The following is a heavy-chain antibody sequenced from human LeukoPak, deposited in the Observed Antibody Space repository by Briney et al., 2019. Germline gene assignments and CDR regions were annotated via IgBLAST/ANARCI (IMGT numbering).Heavy chain of an antibody. Sequence: GGSLRLSCVVSGFGFSDSYMTWIRQTPGKGLEWVAFIRYDGSNKYYADSVKGRFTISRDNSKNTLYLQMNSLRAEDTAVYYCARSVGNGRFDYWGQGTLVTVSS. J-gene: IGHJ4*02. V-gene: IGHV3-30*02. CDR3: ARSVGNGRFDY. CDR2: IRYDGSNK. CDR1: GFGFSDSY. D-gene: IGHD2-8*01.